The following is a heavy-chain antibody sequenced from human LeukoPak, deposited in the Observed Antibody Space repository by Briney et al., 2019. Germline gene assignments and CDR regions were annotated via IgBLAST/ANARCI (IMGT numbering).Heavy chain of an antibody. CDR2: IRYDGSNK. Sequence: PGGSLRLSCAASGFTFSSYGMHWVRQAPGKGLEWVAFIRYDGSNKYYADSVKGRFTISRDNSKNRLYLQMNSLRAEDTAVYYCANLDFRGQDYWGQGTLVTVSS. CDR3: ANLDFRGQDY. CDR1: GFTFSSYG. V-gene: IGHV3-30*02. J-gene: IGHJ4*02. D-gene: IGHD3-9*01.